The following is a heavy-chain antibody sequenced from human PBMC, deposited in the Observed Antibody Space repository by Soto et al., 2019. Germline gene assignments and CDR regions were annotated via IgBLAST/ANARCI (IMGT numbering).Heavy chain of an antibody. V-gene: IGHV4-30-4*01. Sequence: QVQLQESGPGLVKPSQTLSLTCTVSGGSISSGDYYWSWIRQPPGKGLEWIGYIYYSGSTYYNPYLKSRVTISVDPSKNHFSLKMSSVPAADTAVYYCASPETYYYDRESGDFDIWGQGTMVTVSS. CDR1: GGSISSGDYY. D-gene: IGHD3-22*01. CDR3: ASPETYYYDRESGDFDI. J-gene: IGHJ3*02. CDR2: IYYSGST.